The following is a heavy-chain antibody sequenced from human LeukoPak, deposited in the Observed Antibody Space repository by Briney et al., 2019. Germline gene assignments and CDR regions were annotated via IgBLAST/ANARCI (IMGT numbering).Heavy chain of an antibody. J-gene: IGHJ5*02. CDR1: GYTFTSYG. CDR2: ISAYNGNT. Sequence: ASVKVSCKASGYTFTSYGISWVRQAPGQGLEWMGWISAYNGNTNYAQELQGRVTMTTDTSTSTAYMELRSLRSDDTAVYYCAGSNSAVAANWFDPWGQGTLVTVSS. CDR3: AGSNSAVAANWFDP. D-gene: IGHD6-19*01. V-gene: IGHV1-18*01.